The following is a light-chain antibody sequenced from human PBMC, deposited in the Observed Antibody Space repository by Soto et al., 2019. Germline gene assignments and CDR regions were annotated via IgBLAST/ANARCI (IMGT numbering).Light chain of an antibody. CDR1: SGSVASTY. V-gene: IGLV6-57*04. CDR2: EDK. J-gene: IGLJ1*01. CDR3: QSYDSSNQV. Sequence: NFMLTQPHSVSESPGKTITISCTRSSGSVASTYVQWYQQRPGSAPTTVIYEDKHRPSGVPDRFSGSIDSSSNSASLTISGLKTEDEADYYCQSYDSSNQVFGTGTQLTVL.